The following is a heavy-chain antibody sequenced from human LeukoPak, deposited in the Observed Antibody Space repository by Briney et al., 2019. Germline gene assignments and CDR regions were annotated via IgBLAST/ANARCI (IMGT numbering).Heavy chain of an antibody. CDR2: IRYDGSNK. CDR3: AKDLTGLFDY. Sequence: PGGSLRLSCAASGFTFSSYGMHWVRQAPGKGREWVAFIRYDGSNKYYADSVKGRFTISRDNTKNTLYLQMNSLRAEDTAVYYCAKDLTGLFDYWGQGTLVTVSS. J-gene: IGHJ4*02. V-gene: IGHV3-30*02. D-gene: IGHD7-27*01. CDR1: GFTFSSYG.